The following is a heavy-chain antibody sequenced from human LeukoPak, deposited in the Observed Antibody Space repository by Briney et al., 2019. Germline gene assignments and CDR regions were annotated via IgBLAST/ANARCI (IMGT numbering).Heavy chain of an antibody. CDR2: ISDYNGNT. D-gene: IGHD3-22*01. J-gene: IGHJ4*02. Sequence: ASVKLCCKASGYTFTSYGIGWVRQAPAQGLEWMGWISDYNGNTNYAQKLQGRVTMTTDTSTSTAYMELRSLRSDDTAVYYCARDSSGYSNFDYWGQGTLVTVSS. V-gene: IGHV1-18*01. CDR3: ARDSSGYSNFDY. CDR1: GYTFTSYG.